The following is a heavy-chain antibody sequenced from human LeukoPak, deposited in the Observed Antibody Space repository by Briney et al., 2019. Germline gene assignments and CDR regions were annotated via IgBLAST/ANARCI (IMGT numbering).Heavy chain of an antibody. CDR1: GFTFKNAW. V-gene: IGHV3-15*01. J-gene: IGHJ4*02. CDR3: TTDPTY. CDR2: IYSIADGGTT. Sequence: GGSLRLSCAASGFTFKNAWMSWVRQAPGKGLEWVGRIYSIADGGTTDYVAPVKGRFTISRDDSKNALFLQMNSLKTEDTAVYFCTTDPTYWGQGTLVTVSS.